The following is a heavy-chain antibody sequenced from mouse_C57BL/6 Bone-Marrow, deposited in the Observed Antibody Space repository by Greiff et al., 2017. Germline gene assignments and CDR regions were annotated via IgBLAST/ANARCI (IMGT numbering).Heavy chain of an antibody. V-gene: IGHV3-6*01. Sequence: EVKLEESGPGLVKPSQSLSLTCSVTGYSITSGYYWNWIRPFPGNKLEGMGYISYDCNNNYKPPLKNRITIPRDTSKNQFFLKLNSVTTEDTATYYSASAPGSCFACWGQGTLVTVSA. J-gene: IGHJ3*01. CDR2: ISYDCNN. CDR3: ASAPGSCFAC. CDR1: GYSITSGYY.